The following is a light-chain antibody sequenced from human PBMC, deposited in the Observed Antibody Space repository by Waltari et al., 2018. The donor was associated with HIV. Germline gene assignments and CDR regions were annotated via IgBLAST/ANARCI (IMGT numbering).Light chain of an antibody. V-gene: IGLV3-25*03. CDR1: PLQHQV. J-gene: IGLJ3*02. CDR2: KDI. Sequence: SYGMTQATPASVSPGQTAKITCSRGPLQHQVPSWYRQRPGQAPILLIYKDIERPSGIPDRISGSRSGTTVTLTINGVQAEDEADYYCQSTDDDGIWVFGGGTKLTVL. CDR3: QSTDDDGIWV.